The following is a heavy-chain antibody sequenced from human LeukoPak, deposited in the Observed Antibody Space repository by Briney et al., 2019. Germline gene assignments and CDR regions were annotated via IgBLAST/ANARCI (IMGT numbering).Heavy chain of an antibody. CDR2: IYTSGST. Sequence: PSQTLSLTCTVSGGSISSGSYYWSWIRQPAGKGLEWIGRIYTSGSTNYNPSLKSRVTISVDTSKNQFSLKLSSVTAADTAVYYCAAVGGFGETGGFDPWGQGTLVTVSS. V-gene: IGHV4-61*02. CDR1: GGSISSGSYY. CDR3: AAVGGFGETGGFDP. J-gene: IGHJ5*02. D-gene: IGHD3-10*01.